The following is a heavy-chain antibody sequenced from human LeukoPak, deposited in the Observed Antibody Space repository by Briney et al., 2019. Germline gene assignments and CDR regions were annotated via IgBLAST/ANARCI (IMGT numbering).Heavy chain of an antibody. CDR3: ARVRGYYGSGYIDY. Sequence: GGSLRLSCAASGFTFDDCGMSWVRQAPGKGLEWVSGINWNGGSTGYADSVKGRFTISRDNAKNSLYLQMNSLRAEDTALYYCARVRGYYGSGYIDYWGQGTLVTVSS. V-gene: IGHV3-20*04. J-gene: IGHJ4*02. CDR1: GFTFDDCG. CDR2: INWNGGST. D-gene: IGHD3-22*01.